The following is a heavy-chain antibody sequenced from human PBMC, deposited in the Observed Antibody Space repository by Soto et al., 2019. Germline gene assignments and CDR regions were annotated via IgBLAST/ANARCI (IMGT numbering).Heavy chain of an antibody. CDR1: GFTFRSYW. D-gene: IGHD5-18*01. V-gene: IGHV3-74*01. Sequence: GGSLRLSCAASGFTFRSYWMHWVRQAPGKGLVWVSRINSDGSSTSYADSVKGRFTISRDNAKNTLYLQMNSLRAEDTAVYYCAVQHYYYYYIDVWGKGTTVTVSS. CDR3: AVQHYYYYYIDV. CDR2: INSDGSST. J-gene: IGHJ6*03.